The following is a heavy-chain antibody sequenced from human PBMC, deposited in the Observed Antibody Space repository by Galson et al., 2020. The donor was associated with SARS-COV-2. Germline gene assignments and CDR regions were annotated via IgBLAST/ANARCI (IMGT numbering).Heavy chain of an antibody. CDR1: GGSITSSTYY. V-gene: IGHV4-39*01. Sequence: SETLSLTCTVSGGSITSSTYYWGWIRQPPGKGLEWIGSIYYSGITYYNTSLKSRVTISVDTSKNQFSLKLSSVTAADTAVYYCASYSGSPRNWGQGTLVTVSS. J-gene: IGHJ4*02. CDR3: ASYSGSPRN. D-gene: IGHD3-10*01. CDR2: IYYSGIT.